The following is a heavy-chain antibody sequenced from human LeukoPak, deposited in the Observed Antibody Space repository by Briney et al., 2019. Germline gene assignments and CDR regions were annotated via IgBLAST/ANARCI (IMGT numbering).Heavy chain of an antibody. CDR3: AKGRGCLHVNRGVYNYHYYMEV. J-gene: IGHJ6*03. CDR2: ISAYNGNT. CDR1: GYTFTSYG. V-gene: IGHV1-18*01. Sequence: GASVKVSCKASGYTFTSYGISWVRQAPGQGLEWMGWISAYNGNTNYAQKLQGRVTMTTDTSTSTAYMELSSLGSEDTAIYYCAKGRGCLHVNRGVYNYHYYMEVWGTGTTVIVSS. D-gene: IGHD3-10*01.